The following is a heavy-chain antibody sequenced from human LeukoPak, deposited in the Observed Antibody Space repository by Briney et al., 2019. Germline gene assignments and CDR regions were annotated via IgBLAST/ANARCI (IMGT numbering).Heavy chain of an antibody. D-gene: IGHD5-18*01. J-gene: IGHJ4*02. Sequence: PSETLSLTCGVSGGSISSTNWWSWIRQPPGKGLEWIGEINHRGSTNYNPSLKSRVTISVDTSKNQFSLKLSSVTAADTAVYYCASTSAMVYFDYWGQGTLVTVSS. CDR1: GGSISSTNW. CDR3: ASTSAMVYFDY. CDR2: INHRGST. V-gene: IGHV4-4*02.